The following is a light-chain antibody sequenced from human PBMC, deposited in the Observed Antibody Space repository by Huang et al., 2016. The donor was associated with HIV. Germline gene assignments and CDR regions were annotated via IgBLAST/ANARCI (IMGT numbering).Light chain of an antibody. CDR1: QTLLHSKGYNY. V-gene: IGKV2-28*01. CDR2: LGS. Sequence: DIVMTQSPLSLPVTPGEPASISCRSSQTLLHSKGYNYLDWYLQKPGQSPQLLIYLGSNRAPGVPDRFSGSGSGTDFTLKISRVEAEDVGVYYCMQALQTPRTLGQGTKVEIK. J-gene: IGKJ1*01. CDR3: MQALQTPRT.